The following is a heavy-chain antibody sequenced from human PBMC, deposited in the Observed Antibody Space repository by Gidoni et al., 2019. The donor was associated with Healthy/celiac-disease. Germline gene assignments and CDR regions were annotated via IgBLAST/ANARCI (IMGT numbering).Heavy chain of an antibody. Sequence: QVPLQQWGAGLLKPSETLSLTCAVYGGSFSGYYWSWIRQPPGKGLEWIGEINHSGSTNYNPSLKSRVTISVDTSKNQFSLKLSSVTAADTAVYYCARSLRIQLWKYYFDYWGQGTLVTVSS. CDR2: INHSGST. CDR1: GGSFSGYY. D-gene: IGHD5-18*01. CDR3: ARSLRIQLWKYYFDY. J-gene: IGHJ4*02. V-gene: IGHV4-34*01.